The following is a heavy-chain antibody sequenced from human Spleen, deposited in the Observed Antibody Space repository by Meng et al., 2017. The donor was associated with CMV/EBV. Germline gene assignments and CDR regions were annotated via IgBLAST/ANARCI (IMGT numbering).Heavy chain of an antibody. J-gene: IGHJ4*02. CDR1: GFTFSNYA. D-gene: IGHD1-14*01. CDR3: VVGKNQPDY. Sequence: GGSLRLSCAASGFTFSNYAMSWVRLCPGRGLEWLSTVSGSGAMTYYTDSARGRFTISRDNSRNTLFLQMDSLRAEDTAVYYCVVGKNQPDYWGQGTLVTVSS. CDR2: VSGSGAMT. V-gene: IGHV3-23*01.